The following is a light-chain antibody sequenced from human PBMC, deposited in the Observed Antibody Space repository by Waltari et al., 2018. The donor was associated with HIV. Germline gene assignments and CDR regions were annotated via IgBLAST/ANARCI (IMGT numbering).Light chain of an antibody. V-gene: IGLV2-8*01. J-gene: IGLJ2*01. CDR2: EVN. CDR1: SSDVGRYDY. CDR3: SSYAGINPVI. Sequence: QSALTQPPSASGSLGPSVTISCTGSSSDVGRYDYVSWYQQHPGKAPKLLLFEVNKRPSGVPDRFSGSKSGNTASLTVSGLQAEDEAEYSCSSYAGINPVIFGGGTTLTVL.